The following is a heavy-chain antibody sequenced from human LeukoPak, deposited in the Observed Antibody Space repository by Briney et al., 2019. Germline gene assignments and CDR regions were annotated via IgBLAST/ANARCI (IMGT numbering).Heavy chain of an antibody. CDR2: INPKSGGT. CDR1: EYTLTDYY. J-gene: IGHJ4*02. CDR3: ARVSLRDAYSSDWGGFDY. D-gene: IGHD6-19*01. Sequence: GASVKVSCKASEYTLTDYYVHWVRQAPGQGLEWMGWINPKSGGTNYAQKFQGRVTMTRDTSISTAYMELRSLRSDDTAVYYCARVSLRDAYSSDWGGFDYWGQGTLVTVSS. V-gene: IGHV1-2*02.